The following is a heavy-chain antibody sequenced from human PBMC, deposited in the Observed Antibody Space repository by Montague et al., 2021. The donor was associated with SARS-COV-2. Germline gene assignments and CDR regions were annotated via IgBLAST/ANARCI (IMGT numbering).Heavy chain of an antibody. Sequence: SRILSFPASGFTFSSYGMHWVRQAPGKGLEWVAVIWYDGSNKYYADSVKGRFTISRDNSKNTLYLQMNSLRAEDTAVYYCARILSYYYGMDVWGQGTTVTVSS. CDR2: IWYDGSNK. J-gene: IGHJ6*02. CDR3: ARILSYYYGMDV. V-gene: IGHV3-33*01. D-gene: IGHD2-15*01. CDR1: GFTFSSYG.